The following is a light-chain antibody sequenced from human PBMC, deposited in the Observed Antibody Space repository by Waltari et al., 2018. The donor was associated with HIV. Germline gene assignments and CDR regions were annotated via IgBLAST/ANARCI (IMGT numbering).Light chain of an antibody. V-gene: IGLV2-8*01. CDR1: NSDIGSYDY. J-gene: IGLJ2*01. CDR2: EVP. CDR3: SSFADRDGFYVL. Sequence: QSALTQPPSASGSPGQSVTLSYTGSNSDIGSYDYVSWYQLHPGKAPKLVISEVPKRPSVVSDRFSGSKSANTAFLTVSGLQAEDEADYYCSSFADRDGFYVLFGGGTRLTVL.